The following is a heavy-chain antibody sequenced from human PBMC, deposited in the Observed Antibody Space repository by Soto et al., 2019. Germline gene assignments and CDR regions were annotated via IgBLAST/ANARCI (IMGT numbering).Heavy chain of an antibody. CDR3: AHTAGPTFIIAAARPYYFHY. Sequence: QITLKESGPTLVKPTQTLTLTCTFSGFSLSTSGVGVGWIRQPPGKALEWLALIYWDDDKRYSPSLKSRLTITNHPSTHHVLLTITNLDPVDTATYYCAHTAGPTFIIAAARPYYFHYSRQGTLVTVSS. CDR1: GFSLSTSGVG. V-gene: IGHV2-5*02. CDR2: IYWDDDK. J-gene: IGHJ4*02. D-gene: IGHD6-13*01.